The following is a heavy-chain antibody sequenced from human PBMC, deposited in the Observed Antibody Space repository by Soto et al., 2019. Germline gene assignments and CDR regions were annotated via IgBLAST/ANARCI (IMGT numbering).Heavy chain of an antibody. CDR2: VSYDGSFK. J-gene: IGHJ6*02. CDR3: AKDSDQLLFDYYYYGMDV. V-gene: IGHV3-30*18. Sequence: QVQLVESGGGVVQPGGSLRLSCEASGFTFSKFGIHWFRQAPAKGLEWVAVVSYDGSFKYYADSVKGRFTISRDNSKNTLYLQMNSLRPEDTALYYCAKDSDQLLFDYYYYGMDVWGQGTTVTVSS. D-gene: IGHD2-2*01. CDR1: GFTFSKFG.